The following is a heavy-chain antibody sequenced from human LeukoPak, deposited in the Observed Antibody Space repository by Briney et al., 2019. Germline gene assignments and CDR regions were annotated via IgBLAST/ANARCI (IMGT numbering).Heavy chain of an antibody. J-gene: IGHJ4*02. CDR1: GFTFSSYV. CDR2: ISGSGGST. V-gene: IGHV3-23*01. D-gene: IGHD6-13*01. CDR3: ASSSWQRNY. Sequence: GGSLRLSCAASGFTFSSYVMSWVRQAPGKGLEWVSAISGSGGSTYYADSVKGRFTISRDNSENTLYLQMNSLGAEDTAVYYCASSSWQRNYWGQGTLVTVSS.